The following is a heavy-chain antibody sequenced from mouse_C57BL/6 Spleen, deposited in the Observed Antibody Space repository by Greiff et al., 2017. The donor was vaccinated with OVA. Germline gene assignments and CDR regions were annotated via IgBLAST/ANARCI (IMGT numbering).Heavy chain of an antibody. J-gene: IGHJ1*03. D-gene: IGHD4-1*01. CDR1: GYTFTSYW. Sequence: VQLQQPGAELVRPGSSVKLSCKASGYTFTSYWMHWVKQRPIQGLEWIGNIDPFDSETHYNQKFKDKATLTVDKSSSTAYMQLSSLTSEDSAVYYCARSVWTGTWYFDVWGTGTTVTVSS. CDR3: ARSVWTGTWYFDV. CDR2: IDPFDSET. V-gene: IGHV1-52*01.